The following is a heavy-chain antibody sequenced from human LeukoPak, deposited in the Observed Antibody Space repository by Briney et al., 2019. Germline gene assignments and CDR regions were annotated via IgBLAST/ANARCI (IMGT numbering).Heavy chain of an antibody. CDR2: INSDGNST. CDR3: ARSSSWITDYDY. D-gene: IGHD6-13*01. V-gene: IGHV3-74*01. CDR1: GFTFSSYW. Sequence: PGGSLRLSCAASGFTFSSYWMHWVRQAPGKGLVWVSRINSDGNSTSYADSVKGRLTMSRDNAKNTLYLQVNSLRAEDTAVYYCARSSSWITDYDYWGQGTLVTVSS. J-gene: IGHJ4*02.